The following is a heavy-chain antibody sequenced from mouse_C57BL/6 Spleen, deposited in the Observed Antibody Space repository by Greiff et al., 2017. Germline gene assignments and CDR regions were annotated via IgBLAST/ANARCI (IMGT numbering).Heavy chain of an antibody. CDR3: AKKSFYGGAMDY. V-gene: IGHV2-5*01. J-gene: IGHJ4*01. Sequence: QVQLKESGPGLVQPSQSLSITCTVSGFSLTSYGVHWVRQSPGKGLEWLGVIWRGGSTDYNAAFMSRLSITKDNSKSQVFFNMNSLQADDTAIYSCAKKSFYGGAMDYWGQGTSVTVSS. CDR1: GFSLTSYG. D-gene: IGHD2-10*01. CDR2: IWRGGST.